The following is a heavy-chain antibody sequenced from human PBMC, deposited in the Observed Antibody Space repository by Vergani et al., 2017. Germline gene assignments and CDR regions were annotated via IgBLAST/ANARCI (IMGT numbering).Heavy chain of an antibody. V-gene: IGHV4-39*01. CDR2: IYYSGGT. D-gene: IGHD2-2*01. CDR3: ARQLLGVIPAAFLNWFDP. CDR1: GGSISSSSYY. J-gene: IGHJ5*02. Sequence: QLQLQESGPGLVKPSETLSLTCTVSGGSISSSSYYWGWIRQPPGKGLEWIGSIYYSGGTYYNPSLKSRVTISVDTSKNHFSLKLSSVTAADTAVYYCARQLLGVIPAAFLNWFDPWGQGTLVTVSS.